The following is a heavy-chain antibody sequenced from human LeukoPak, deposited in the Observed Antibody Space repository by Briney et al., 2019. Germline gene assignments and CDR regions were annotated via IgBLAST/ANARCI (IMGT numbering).Heavy chain of an antibody. CDR2: ISAYNGNT. D-gene: IGHD2-2*01. CDR3: ARDNSAISDCSSASCFHFNY. CDR1: GYTFTRYG. J-gene: IGHJ4*02. Sequence: GASVKVSCKASGYTFTRYGITWVRQAPGQGLEWMGWISAYNGNTNYAHKVQGRVTMTTDTSTSTAYMELRSLSSDDTAVYYCARDNSAISDCSSASCFHFNYWGRGTLVTVSS. V-gene: IGHV1-18*01.